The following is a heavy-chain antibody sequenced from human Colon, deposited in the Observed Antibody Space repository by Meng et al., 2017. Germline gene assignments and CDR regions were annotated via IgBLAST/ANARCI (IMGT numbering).Heavy chain of an antibody. CDR1: GASVSVNSY. D-gene: IGHD4-23*01. CDR2: IDHRGSA. V-gene: IGHV4-4*02. CDR3: ARHGGYYQDF. J-gene: IGHJ4*02. Sequence: QVQLQESGPGLVKPSETLSLACSVSGASVSVNSYWSWVRQPPGRGLEWIGQIDHRGSAYYRPSLNSRVTMSLDKSRNQFSLRLTPVTAADTAVYYCARHGGYYQDFWGQGTLVTVSS.